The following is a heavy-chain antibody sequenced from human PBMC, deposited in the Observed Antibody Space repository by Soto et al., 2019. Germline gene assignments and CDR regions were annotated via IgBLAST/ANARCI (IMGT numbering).Heavy chain of an antibody. Sequence: DVQLVESGGGLVQPGRSLRLSCAASGFTFDDYAMHWVRQAPGKGLEWVSGISWNSGSIGYADSVKGRFTISRDNAKNSLYLQMNSLRAEDTALYYCAKDSPPLDYYYYMDVWGKGTTVTVSS. CDR3: AKDSPPLDYYYYMDV. V-gene: IGHV3-9*01. CDR2: ISWNSGSI. J-gene: IGHJ6*03. D-gene: IGHD3-16*01. CDR1: GFTFDDYA.